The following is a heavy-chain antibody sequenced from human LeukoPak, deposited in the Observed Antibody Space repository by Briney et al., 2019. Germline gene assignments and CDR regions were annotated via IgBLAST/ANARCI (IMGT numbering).Heavy chain of an antibody. CDR1: GGSFSGYY. J-gene: IGHJ4*02. CDR2: INHSGST. V-gene: IGHV4-34*01. Sequence: SETLSLTCAVYGGSFSGYYWSWIRQPPGKGLEWIGEINHSGSTNYNPSLKSRVTISVDTSKNQFSLKLSSVTAADTAVYYCARYWGSGRTFDYWGQGTLVTVSS. CDR3: ARYWGSGRTFDY. D-gene: IGHD6-19*01.